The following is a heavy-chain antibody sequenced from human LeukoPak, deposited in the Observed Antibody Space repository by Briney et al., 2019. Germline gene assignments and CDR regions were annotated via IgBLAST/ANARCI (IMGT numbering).Heavy chain of an antibody. CDR3: AKDLIVGATKGNWFDP. J-gene: IGHJ5*02. CDR2: ISGSGGST. V-gene: IGHV3-23*01. CDR1: GFTFSSYA. D-gene: IGHD1-26*01. Sequence: GGSLRLSCGASGFTFSSYAMSWVRQAPGKGLEWVSAISGSGGSTYYADSVKGRFTISRDNSKNTLYLQMNSLRAEDTAVYYCAKDLIVGATKGNWFDPWGQGTLVTVSS.